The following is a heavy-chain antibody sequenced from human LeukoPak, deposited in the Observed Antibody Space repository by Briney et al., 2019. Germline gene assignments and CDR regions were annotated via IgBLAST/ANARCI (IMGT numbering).Heavy chain of an antibody. D-gene: IGHD6-13*01. CDR3: ARVGFGYSSSWSGY. CDR2: INHSGST. V-gene: IGHV4-34*01. CDR1: GGSISSYY. Sequence: SETLSLTCTVSGGSISSYYWSWIRQPPGKGLEWIGEINHSGSTNYNPSLKSRVTISVDTSKNQFSLKLSSVTAADTAVYYCARVGFGYSSSWSGYWGQGTLVTVSS. J-gene: IGHJ4*02.